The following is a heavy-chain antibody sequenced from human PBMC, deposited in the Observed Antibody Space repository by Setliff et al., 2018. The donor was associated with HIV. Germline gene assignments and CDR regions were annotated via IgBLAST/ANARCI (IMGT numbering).Heavy chain of an antibody. Sequence: SETLSLTCSVSGGSISSGSYYCSWIRQPAGKGLEWIGRIYTSGSTNYNPSLKSRVSISVDTSKNQFSLKLSSVTAADTAVYYCARAAGVPAVHTPFRYYYYMDVWGKGTTVTVSS. CDR3: ARAAGVPAVHTPFRYYYYMDV. V-gene: IGHV4-61*02. J-gene: IGHJ6*03. CDR2: IYTSGST. D-gene: IGHD2-2*01. CDR1: GGSISSGSYY.